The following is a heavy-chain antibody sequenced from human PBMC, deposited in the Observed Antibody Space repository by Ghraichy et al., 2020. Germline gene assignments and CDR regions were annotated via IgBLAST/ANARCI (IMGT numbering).Heavy chain of an antibody. CDR3: AKVRLWLRDFDL. Sequence: GGSLRLSCAASGFTFTSYAMSWVRQAPGKGLEWVSAISGRGDNTNDADSVKGRFTISRDNSKNTLDLQMNSLTVEDTAIYYCAKVRLWLRDFDLWVRGTLVTVYS. CDR1: GFTFTSYA. D-gene: IGHD5-18*01. CDR2: ISGRGDNT. J-gene: IGHJ2*01. V-gene: IGHV3-23*01.